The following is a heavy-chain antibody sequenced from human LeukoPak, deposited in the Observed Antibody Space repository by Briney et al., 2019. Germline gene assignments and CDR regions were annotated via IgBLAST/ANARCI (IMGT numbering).Heavy chain of an antibody. J-gene: IGHJ4*02. Sequence: GGSLRLSCAASGFTFSDYYMSWIRQAPGKGLEWVSYISGTSSYTTYADSVKGRFTISRDNAKNSLYLQMNSLRGEDTAVYYCARLGSIAAAGTPDYWGQGTLVTVSS. CDR3: ARLGSIAAAGTPDY. V-gene: IGHV3-11*03. D-gene: IGHD6-13*01. CDR1: GFTFSDYY. CDR2: ISGTSSYT.